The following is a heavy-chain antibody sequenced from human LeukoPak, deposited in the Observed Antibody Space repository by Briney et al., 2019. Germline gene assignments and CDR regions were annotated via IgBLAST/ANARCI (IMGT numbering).Heavy chain of an antibody. D-gene: IGHD4-17*01. CDR2: ISRSASSI. V-gene: IGHV3-21*01. Sequence: GGSLRLSCASSGFTFSTYSMSWVRLAPGKGLEWVSYISRSASSIYYADSVKGRFTTSRDNAKNSLYLQMNSLRAEDTAIYFCARNAYGDYGIDYWGQGTLVTVSS. CDR1: GFTFSTYS. J-gene: IGHJ4*02. CDR3: ARNAYGDYGIDY.